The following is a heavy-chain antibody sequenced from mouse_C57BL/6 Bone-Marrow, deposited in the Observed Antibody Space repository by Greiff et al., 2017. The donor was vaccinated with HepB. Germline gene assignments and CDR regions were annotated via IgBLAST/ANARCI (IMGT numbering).Heavy chain of an antibody. D-gene: IGHD1-1*01. Sequence: VQLKQSVAELVRPGASVKLSCTASGFNIKNTYMHWVKQRPEQGLEWIGRIDPANGNTKYAPKFQGKATITADTSSNTSYLQHSSLTSEDTAIYYCARKGANYYGSSYWYFDVWGTGTTVTVSS. V-gene: IGHV14-3*01. CDR1: GFNIKNTY. CDR3: ARKGANYYGSSYWYFDV. J-gene: IGHJ1*03. CDR2: IDPANGNT.